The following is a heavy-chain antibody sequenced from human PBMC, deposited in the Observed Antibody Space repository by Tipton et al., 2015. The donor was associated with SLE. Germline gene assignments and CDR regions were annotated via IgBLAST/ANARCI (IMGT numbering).Heavy chain of an antibody. CDR1: GGSITNTNYL. CDR3: ARGEREVDY. D-gene: IGHD3-16*01. Sequence: GLVKPSETLSLNCTVSGGSITNTNYLWGWIRQPPGKGLEWIGSISYSGSTYQNPSLRSRVTMSLDTSKNQFSLKLTSVTAADTAVYYCARGEREVDYWGQGTLVTVSS. V-gene: IGHV4-39*01. CDR2: ISYSGST. J-gene: IGHJ4*02.